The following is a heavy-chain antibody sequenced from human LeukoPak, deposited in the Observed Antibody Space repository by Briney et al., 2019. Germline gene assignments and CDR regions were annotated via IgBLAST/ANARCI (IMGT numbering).Heavy chain of an antibody. Sequence: GGSLRLSCAASGFTFSNAWMSWVRQAPGKGLEWVGRIKSKTDGGTTDYAAPVKGRFTISRDDSKNTLYLQVNSLKTEDTAVYYCTTDVLWFGELSGYWGQGTLVTVSS. D-gene: IGHD3-10*01. CDR3: TTDVLWFGELSGY. CDR2: IKSKTDGGTT. CDR1: GFTFSNAW. V-gene: IGHV3-15*01. J-gene: IGHJ4*02.